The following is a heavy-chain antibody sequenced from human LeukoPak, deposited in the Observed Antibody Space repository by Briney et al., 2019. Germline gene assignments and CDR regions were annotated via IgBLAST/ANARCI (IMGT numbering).Heavy chain of an antibody. CDR3: ARGGGYFDWLLYFDY. V-gene: IGHV4-34*01. CDR1: GGSFSGYN. CDR2: INHSGST. D-gene: IGHD3-9*01. J-gene: IGHJ4*02. Sequence: PSETLSLTSAVHGGSFSGYNWSWIPQPPGKGLEWIGEINHSGSTNYNQSLKSRVTISVDTSKNQFSLKLSSVTAADTAVYYCARGGGYFDWLLYFDYWGQGTLVTVSS.